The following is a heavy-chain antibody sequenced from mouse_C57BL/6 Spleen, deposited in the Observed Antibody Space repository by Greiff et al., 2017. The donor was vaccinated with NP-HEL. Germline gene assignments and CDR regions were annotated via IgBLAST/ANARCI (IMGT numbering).Heavy chain of an antibody. CDR1: GYTFTDYN. Sequence: EVQLQQSGPELVKPGASVKMSCKASGYTFTDYNMHWVKQSHGKSLEWIGYINPNNGGTSYNQKFKGKATLTVNKSSSTAYMELRSLTSEDSAVYYCARAVITTVVRGFAYWGQGTLVTVSA. D-gene: IGHD1-1*01. CDR2: INPNNGGT. V-gene: IGHV1-22*01. CDR3: ARAVITTVVRGFAY. J-gene: IGHJ3*01.